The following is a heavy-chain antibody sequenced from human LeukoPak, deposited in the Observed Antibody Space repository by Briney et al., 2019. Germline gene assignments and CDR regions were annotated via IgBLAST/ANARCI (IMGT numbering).Heavy chain of an antibody. Sequence: GGSLRLSCAASGFTFSSYAMSWVRQAPGKALEWVSAISGSGGSTYYADSVKGRFTISRDNSKNTLYLQMSSLRAEDTAVYYCAKGYSVGATNLNFDYWGQGTLVTVSS. D-gene: IGHD1-26*01. V-gene: IGHV3-23*01. J-gene: IGHJ4*02. CDR3: AKGYSVGATNLNFDY. CDR1: GFTFSSYA. CDR2: ISGSGGST.